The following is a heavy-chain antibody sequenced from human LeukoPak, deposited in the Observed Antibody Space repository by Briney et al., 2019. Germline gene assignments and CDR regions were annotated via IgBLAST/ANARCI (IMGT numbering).Heavy chain of an antibody. CDR1: GFTVSTNY. D-gene: IGHD3-16*02. CDR3: ARGSIGPRSWFDP. CDR2: IFSNGNT. Sequence: GGSLRLSCAASGFTVSTNYMSWVRQAPGKGLEWASVIFSNGNTYYADSVKGRFSMSRDNSKNTLFLQMNSLRDEDTAVYYCARGSIGPRSWFDPWGQGTLVTVSS. V-gene: IGHV3-66*01. J-gene: IGHJ5*02.